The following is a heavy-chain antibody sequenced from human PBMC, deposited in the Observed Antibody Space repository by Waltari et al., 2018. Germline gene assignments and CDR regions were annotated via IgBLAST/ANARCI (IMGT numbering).Heavy chain of an antibody. V-gene: IGHV3-48*01. CDR2: ISSSSSTI. J-gene: IGHJ6*02. CDR1: GFTFSSYS. Sequence: EVQLVETGGGLVQPGGSLRLSCAASGFTFSSYSMHWVRQATGKGLEWVSYISSSSSTIYYADSVKGRFTISRDNAKNSLYLQMNSLRAEDTAVYYCARGGPAAMYYYYYGMDAWGQGTTVTVSS. CDR3: ARGGPAAMYYYYYGMDA. D-gene: IGHD2-2*01.